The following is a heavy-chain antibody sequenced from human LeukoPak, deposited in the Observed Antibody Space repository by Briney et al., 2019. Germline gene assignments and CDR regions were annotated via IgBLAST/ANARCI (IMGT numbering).Heavy chain of an antibody. D-gene: IGHD3-10*01. CDR3: ARLIIGAWGSGISFNFDY. CDR1: GGSISSSSYY. Sequence: SETLSLTCTVSGGSISSSSYYWGWIRQPPGKGLVWIGCICYSGSTYYNPSLKSRVTISVDTSKNQFSLKLTSVTATDTAVDYCARLIIGAWGSGISFNFDYWGQGTLVTVSS. J-gene: IGHJ4*02. V-gene: IGHV4-39*01. CDR2: ICYSGST.